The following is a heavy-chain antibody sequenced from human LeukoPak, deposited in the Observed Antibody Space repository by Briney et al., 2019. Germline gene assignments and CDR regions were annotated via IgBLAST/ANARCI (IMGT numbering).Heavy chain of an antibody. D-gene: IGHD5-18*01. J-gene: IGHJ4*02. CDR3: AHRDTTMVRVDY. Sequence: PGGPLRLSCAASGFTFTNASMSWVRQAPGKGLEWVGRIRSKTAGATTDYATPVKGRFTISRDDSQNTVYLRMNSLTTEDTAVYFCAHRDTTMVRVDYWGQGTLVTVSS. CDR2: IRSKTAGATT. CDR1: GFTFTNAS. V-gene: IGHV3-15*01.